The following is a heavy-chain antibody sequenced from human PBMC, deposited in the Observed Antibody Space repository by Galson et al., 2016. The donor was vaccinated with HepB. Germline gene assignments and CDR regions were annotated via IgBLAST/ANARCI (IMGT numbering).Heavy chain of an antibody. CDR3: ARHVHYDSPPIGFDS. V-gene: IGHV4-39*01. D-gene: IGHD3-22*01. J-gene: IGHJ5*01. CDR2: MYSSGTT. Sequence: SETLSLTCSVSGGSIGSSSLYWGWIRQPPGKGLEWIGSMYSSGTTYYNPSLERRVPISVDTSKNQFSLKVKYVTAADTAVYYCARHVHYDSPPIGFDSWGQGTLVTLSS. CDR1: GGSIGSSSLY.